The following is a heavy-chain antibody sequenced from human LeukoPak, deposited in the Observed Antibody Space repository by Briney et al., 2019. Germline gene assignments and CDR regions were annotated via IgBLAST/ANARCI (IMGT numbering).Heavy chain of an antibody. V-gene: IGHV4-38-2*02. CDR2: IYYSGST. J-gene: IGHJ4*02. CDR1: GYSISSNYY. D-gene: IGHD3-22*01. CDR3: AVYYYDSSGYYGPFDY. Sequence: SETLSLTCIVSGYSISSNYYWGWIRQPPGKGLERIGSIYYSGSTNYNPSLKSRVTISVDTSKNQFSLKLSSVTAADTAVYYCAVYYYDSSGYYGPFDYWGQGTLVTVSS.